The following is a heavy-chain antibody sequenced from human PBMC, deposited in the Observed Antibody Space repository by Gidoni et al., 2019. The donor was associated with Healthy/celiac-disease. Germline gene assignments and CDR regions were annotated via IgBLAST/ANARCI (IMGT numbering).Heavy chain of an antibody. Sequence: QLQLQESGPGLVKPSETLSLTCTGAGGSISSSSYYWGWIRQPPGKGLEWIGSIYYSGSTYYNPSLKSRVTISVDTSKNQFSLKLSSVTAADTAVYYCARLPIATVTTVGDYWGQGTLVTVSS. J-gene: IGHJ4*02. CDR1: GGSISSSSYY. CDR2: IYYSGST. V-gene: IGHV4-39*01. CDR3: ARLPIATVTTVGDY. D-gene: IGHD4-17*01.